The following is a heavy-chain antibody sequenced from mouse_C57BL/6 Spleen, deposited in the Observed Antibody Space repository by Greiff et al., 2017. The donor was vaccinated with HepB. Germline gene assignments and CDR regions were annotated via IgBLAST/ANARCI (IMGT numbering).Heavy chain of an antibody. V-gene: IGHV1-4*01. J-gene: IGHJ2*01. CDR3: ARGGDYFDY. CDR1: GYTFTSYT. CDR2: INPSSGYT. Sequence: VQVVESGAELARPGASVKMSCKASGYTFTSYTMHWVKQRPGQGLEWIGYINPSSGYTKYNQKFKDKATLTADKSSSTAYMQLSSLTSEDSAVYYCARGGDYFDYWGQGTTLTVSS.